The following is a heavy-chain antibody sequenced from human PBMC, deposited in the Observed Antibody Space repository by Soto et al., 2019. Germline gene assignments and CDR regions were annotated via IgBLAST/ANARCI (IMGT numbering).Heavy chain of an antibody. Sequence: QVQLVESGGGVVQPGRSLRLSCAASGFTFSSYGMHWVRQAPGKGLEWVAVISYDGSNKYYADSVKGRFTISRDNSKNTLYLQMNSLRAEDTAVYYCAKGGDLYYYYGMDVWGQGTTVTVSS. V-gene: IGHV3-30*18. CDR3: AKGGDLYYYYGMDV. CDR2: ISYDGSNK. J-gene: IGHJ6*02. CDR1: GFTFSSYG.